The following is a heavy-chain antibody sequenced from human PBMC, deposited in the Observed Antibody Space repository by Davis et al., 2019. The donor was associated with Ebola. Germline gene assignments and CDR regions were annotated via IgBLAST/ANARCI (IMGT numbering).Heavy chain of an antibody. CDR2: MNPNSGNT. Sequence: ASVKVSCKTSGYTFTNYDINWVRQATGQGLEWMGWMNPNSGNTGYAQKLQGRVTMTTDTSTSTAYMELRSLRSDDTAVYYCARSVTMVQGSGWFDPWGQGTLVTVSS. CDR1: GYTFTNYD. CDR3: ARSVTMVQGSGWFDP. J-gene: IGHJ5*02. V-gene: IGHV1-8*01. D-gene: IGHD3-10*01.